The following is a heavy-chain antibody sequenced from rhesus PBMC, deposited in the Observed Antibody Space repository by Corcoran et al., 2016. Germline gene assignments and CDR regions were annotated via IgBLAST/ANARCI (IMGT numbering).Heavy chain of an antibody. Sequence: QLQLQESGPGLVKPSETLSLTCAVSGYSISSGYGWSWIRQPPGKGLEWIGYISYSGSTSYNPSRKGRVTISRDTSKNQFSLKLSSVTAADTAVYYCARNMAAAGTGAFDFWGQGLRVTVSS. CDR1: GYSISSGYG. D-gene: IGHD6-25*01. V-gene: IGHV4-122*02. CDR2: ISYSGST. CDR3: ARNMAAAGTGAFDF. J-gene: IGHJ3*01.